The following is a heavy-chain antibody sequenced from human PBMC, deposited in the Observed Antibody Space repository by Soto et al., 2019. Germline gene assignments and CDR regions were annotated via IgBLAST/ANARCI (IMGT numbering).Heavy chain of an antibody. CDR2: ISGSGGST. Sequence: EVQLLESGGGLVQPGGSLRLSCAASGFTFSSYAMSWVRQAPGKGLEWVSAISGSGGSTYYADSVKGRFTISRDNSKNTVYLQMNSLRAEDTAVYYCAKDKPYYDSSGYYLHFDYWGQGTLVTVSS. D-gene: IGHD3-22*01. CDR1: GFTFSSYA. J-gene: IGHJ4*02. V-gene: IGHV3-23*01. CDR3: AKDKPYYDSSGYYLHFDY.